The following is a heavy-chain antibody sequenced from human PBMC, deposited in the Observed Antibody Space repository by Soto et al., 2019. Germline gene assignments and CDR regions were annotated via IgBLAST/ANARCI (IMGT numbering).Heavy chain of an antibody. CDR3: ARSGYSYGPNLLLY. J-gene: IGHJ4*02. V-gene: IGHV4-31*03. D-gene: IGHD5-18*01. CDR2: IYYSGST. CDR1: GGSISSCCYY. Sequence: SETLSLTCTVSGGSISSCCYYWSWIRQHPGKGLEWIGYIYYSGSTYYNPSLKSRVTISVDTSKNQFSLKLSSVTAADTAVYYCARSGYSYGPNLLLYWGQGTLVTVS.